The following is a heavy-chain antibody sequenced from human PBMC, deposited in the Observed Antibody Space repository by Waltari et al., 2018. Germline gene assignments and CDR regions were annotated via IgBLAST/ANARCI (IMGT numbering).Heavy chain of an antibody. D-gene: IGHD6-19*01. Sequence: EVHLVESGGGLIQPGGSLRLSCAASGFTVISNYMTWVRQAPGKGLEWVSVIYSAGSTYYADSVKGRFTIARDNSNNTVYLQMSGLRAADTAVYYCARTMAVASTWYFDLWGRGTLVTVSS. V-gene: IGHV3-53*01. CDR1: GFTVISNY. CDR2: IYSAGST. J-gene: IGHJ2*01. CDR3: ARTMAVASTWYFDL.